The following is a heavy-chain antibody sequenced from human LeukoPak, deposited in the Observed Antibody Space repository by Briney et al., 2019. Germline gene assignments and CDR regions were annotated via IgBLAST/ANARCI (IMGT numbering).Heavy chain of an antibody. Sequence: GESLKISGKGSGYSFTSYWIGWARQMPGKGLEWMGIIYPGDSDTRYSPSFQGQVTISADKSISTAYLQWSSLKASDTAMYYCARQGCSSTSCSPGLNFDYWGQGTLVTVSS. D-gene: IGHD2-2*01. J-gene: IGHJ4*02. CDR2: IYPGDSDT. V-gene: IGHV5-51*01. CDR3: ARQGCSSTSCSPGLNFDY. CDR1: GYSFTSYW.